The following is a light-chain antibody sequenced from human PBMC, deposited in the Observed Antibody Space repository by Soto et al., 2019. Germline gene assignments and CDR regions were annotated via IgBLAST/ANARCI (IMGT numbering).Light chain of an antibody. V-gene: IGKV1-12*01. CDR3: QQANSFPLT. CDR2: AAS. Sequence: SATISDRVSLTCRARPSLSSYLRWYRQKQGKDPKLLIYAASSLQSGVPSRFSGSGSGKDFTITISSLQPEDFATYYCQQANSFPLTFGGGTKVDIK. CDR1: PSLSSY. J-gene: IGKJ4*01.